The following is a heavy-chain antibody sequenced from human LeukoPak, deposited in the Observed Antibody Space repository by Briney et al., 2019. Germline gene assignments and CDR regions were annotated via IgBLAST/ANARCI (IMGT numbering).Heavy chain of an antibody. CDR3: ARDGSSSWYYY. V-gene: IGHV3-21*01. D-gene: IGHD6-13*01. CDR1: GFTFSGFN. CDR2: ISSSSKFT. J-gene: IGHJ4*02. Sequence: PGGSLRLSCTASGFTFSGFNVHWVRQAPGRGLEWVSCISSSSKFTYYADSVKGRFTISRDNAKNSVYLQMNSLRAEDTAVYYCARDGSSSWYYYWGQGTLVTVSS.